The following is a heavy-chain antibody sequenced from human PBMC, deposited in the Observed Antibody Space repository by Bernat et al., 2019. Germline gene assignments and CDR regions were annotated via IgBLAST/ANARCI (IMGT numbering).Heavy chain of an antibody. V-gene: IGHV3-23*01. CDR3: AKTPMFGAYEYYFDY. CDR2: MSGVESRT. J-gene: IGHJ4*02. D-gene: IGHD5-12*01. CDR1: GFSFGSYA. Sequence: EVQLLESGGGLVQPGGSLRLSCAASGFSFGSYAMGWVRQAPGRGLECVSGMSGVESRTYCADSVKGRFTISRDNSKNTLYLQMNSLRVEDTAVYYCAKTPMFGAYEYYFDYWGQGTLVTVSS.